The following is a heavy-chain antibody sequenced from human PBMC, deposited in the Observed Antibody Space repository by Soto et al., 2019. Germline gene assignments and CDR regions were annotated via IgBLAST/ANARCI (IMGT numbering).Heavy chain of an antibody. Sequence: GGSLRLSCVASGFTFNKYALAWVRQAPGKGLEWVSAISGSGASTYDADSVKGRFTISRDNSNNTLYLQMNSLRAEDTAVYYCAKTPGVITVGTSFDHWGQGTPVTVSS. D-gene: IGHD7-27*01. CDR1: GFTFNKYA. V-gene: IGHV3-23*01. J-gene: IGHJ4*02. CDR2: ISGSGAST. CDR3: AKTPGVITVGTSFDH.